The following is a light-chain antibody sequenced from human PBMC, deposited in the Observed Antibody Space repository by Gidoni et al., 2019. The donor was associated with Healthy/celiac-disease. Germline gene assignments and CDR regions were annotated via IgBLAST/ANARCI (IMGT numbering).Light chain of an antibody. Sequence: EIVMTQSPATLSVSPGERATLSCRASPSVNSNLAWYQQKPGQAPRLLIYCSSTRAPGIPARVSGSGSGTEFTLTISSLQSEDFAVYYCQQYNNWPLTFGGGTKVEIK. CDR3: QQYNNWPLT. CDR2: CSS. CDR1: PSVNSN. J-gene: IGKJ4*01. V-gene: IGKV3-15*01.